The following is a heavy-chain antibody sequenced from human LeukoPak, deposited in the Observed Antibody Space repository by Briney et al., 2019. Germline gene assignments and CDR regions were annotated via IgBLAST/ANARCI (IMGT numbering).Heavy chain of an antibody. D-gene: IGHD6-19*01. J-gene: IGHJ5*02. Sequence: GGSLSLSCAASGFTFSSYAMSWVRQAPGKGLEWVSAISGSGGSTYYADSVKGRFTISRDNSKNTLYLQMNSLRAEDTAVYYCAKDGYSSGWYFWFDPWGQGTLVTVSS. CDR2: ISGSGGST. CDR1: GFTFSSYA. CDR3: AKDGYSSGWYFWFDP. V-gene: IGHV3-23*01.